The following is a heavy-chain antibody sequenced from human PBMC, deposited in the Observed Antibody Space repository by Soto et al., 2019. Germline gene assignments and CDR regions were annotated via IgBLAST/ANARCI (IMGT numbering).Heavy chain of an antibody. Sequence: QLQLQESGPGLVKPSETLSLTCTVSGGSISSSSYFWGWIRQPPGKGLEWIGNIHYRGSTYYNASLKSRVTISVDMSKNQSSLKLSSVTAADSAVYSCARGIGYYFDSWGQGTLVTVSS. CDR3: ARGIGYYFDS. J-gene: IGHJ4*02. D-gene: IGHD5-12*01. CDR1: GGSISSSSYF. V-gene: IGHV4-39*01. CDR2: IHYRGST.